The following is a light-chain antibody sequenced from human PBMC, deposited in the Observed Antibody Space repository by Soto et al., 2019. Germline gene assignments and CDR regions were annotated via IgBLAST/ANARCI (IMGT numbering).Light chain of an antibody. CDR1: SSDIGGYNY. Sequence: QSVLTQPASVSGSPGQSITISCTGTSSDIGGYNYVSWYQQHPGKAPKLMIYEVSNRPSGVSIRFSGSKSGNTASLTISGLQTEDEADYYCSSYTSSSTPLVFGGGTKVTVL. V-gene: IGLV2-14*01. J-gene: IGLJ3*02. CDR3: SSYTSSSTPLV. CDR2: EVS.